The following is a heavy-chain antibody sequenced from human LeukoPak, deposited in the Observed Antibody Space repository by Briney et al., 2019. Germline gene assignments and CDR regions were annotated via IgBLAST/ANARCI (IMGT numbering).Heavy chain of an antibody. V-gene: IGHV4-59*08. Sequence: SETQSLTCTVSGASVRNEYWSWIRQPPGKELEWIGYIHYSGSSNYHPSLGSRVTISLDTSKNQFSLKLKSVTAADTGMYHCARYDRGLFFFDNWGQGTLVTVSS. CDR2: IHYSGSS. J-gene: IGHJ4*02. CDR1: GASVRNEY. CDR3: ARYDRGLFFFDN. D-gene: IGHD1-14*01.